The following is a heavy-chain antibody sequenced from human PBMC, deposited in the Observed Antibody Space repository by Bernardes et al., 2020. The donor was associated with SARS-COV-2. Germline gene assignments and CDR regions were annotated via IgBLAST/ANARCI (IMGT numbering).Heavy chain of an antibody. D-gene: IGHD1-26*01. CDR3: ARGDSGSYGPYFYYGMDV. V-gene: IGHV4-59*11. CDR2: MFYSGST. Sequence: SETLSLTCTVSGGSIRSHHWTWIRQPPGTGLEWIGYMFYSGSTNYNPSLKSRVTMSFDTSKNQFSLKLSSVTAADTAVYYCARGDSGSYGPYFYYGMDVWGQGTTVTVSS. CDR1: GGSIRSHH. J-gene: IGHJ6*02.